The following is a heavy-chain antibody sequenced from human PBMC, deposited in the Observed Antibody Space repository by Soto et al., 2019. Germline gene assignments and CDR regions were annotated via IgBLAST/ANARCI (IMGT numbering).Heavy chain of an antibody. CDR3: ARATIRRFLGWLSPSFDY. Sequence: TGGSLRLSCAASGFTFSSYAMHWVRQAPGKGLEWVAVISYDGSNKYYADSVKGRFTISRDNSKNTLYLQMNSLRAEDTAVYYCARATIRRFLGWLSPSFDYWGQGTLVTVSS. D-gene: IGHD3-3*01. CDR2: ISYDGSNK. V-gene: IGHV3-30-3*01. CDR1: GFTFSSYA. J-gene: IGHJ4*02.